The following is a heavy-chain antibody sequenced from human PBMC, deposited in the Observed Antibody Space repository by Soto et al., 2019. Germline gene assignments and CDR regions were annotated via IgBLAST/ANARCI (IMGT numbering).Heavy chain of an antibody. J-gene: IGHJ3*02. V-gene: IGHV1-69*12. CDR1: GDTFSNYA. CDR2: IVPIFRTT. Sequence: QVQLVQSGAEVKKSGSSVKVACKVSGDTFSNYAINWVRRAPGQGLEWMGAIVPIFRTTNYAQKFQGRVTITADESTITAYMELSRLRSDDTATYYCAREASAPGTFREDASVIWGQGTKVTVSS. D-gene: IGHD1-7*01. CDR3: AREASAPGTFREDASVI.